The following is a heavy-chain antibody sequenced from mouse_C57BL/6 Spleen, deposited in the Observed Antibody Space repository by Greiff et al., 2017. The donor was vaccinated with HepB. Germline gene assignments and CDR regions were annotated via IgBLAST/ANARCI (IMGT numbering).Heavy chain of an antibody. V-gene: IGHV5-9-1*02. CDR2: ISGGGDYI. D-gene: IGHD1-1*01. CDR3: TRDDYGSSDY. CDR1: GFTFSSYA. Sequence: EVMLVESGEGLVKPGGSLKLSCAASGFTFSSYAMSWVRQTPEKRLEWVAYISGGGDYIYYADTVKGRFTISRDNARNTLYLQMSSLKSEDTAMYYCTRDDYGSSDYWGQGTTLTVSS. J-gene: IGHJ2*01.